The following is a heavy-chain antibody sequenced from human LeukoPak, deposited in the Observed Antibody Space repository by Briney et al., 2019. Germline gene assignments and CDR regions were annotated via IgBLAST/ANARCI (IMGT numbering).Heavy chain of an antibody. CDR1: GFTFSSYG. D-gene: IGHD6-19*01. CDR3: TRGAGSGWYFFYTS. CDR2: INWNGGST. J-gene: IGHJ5*02. Sequence: GGTLRLSCAASGFTFSSYGMSWVRQAPGKGLEWVSGINWNGGSTGYADSVKGRFTISRDNAKNSLYLQMNSLRAEDTAFYYCTRGAGSGWYFFYTSWGQGTLVTVSS. V-gene: IGHV3-20*04.